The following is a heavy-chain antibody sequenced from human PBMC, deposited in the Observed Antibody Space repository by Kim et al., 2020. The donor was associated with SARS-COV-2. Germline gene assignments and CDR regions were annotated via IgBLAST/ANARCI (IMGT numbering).Heavy chain of an antibody. CDR1: GYRFTSYW. D-gene: IGHD3-16*01. Sequence: GASLQISCNVSGYRFTSYWITWVRQMPGKGLEWMGNIDPSDSYTKYSPSFRGHVTISTDKALSTAYLQWSRLRASDTAIYYCARRQGGGDGFDVWGQGTVVIVSS. CDR2: IDPSDSYT. J-gene: IGHJ3*01. CDR3: ARRQGGGDGFDV. V-gene: IGHV5-10-1*01.